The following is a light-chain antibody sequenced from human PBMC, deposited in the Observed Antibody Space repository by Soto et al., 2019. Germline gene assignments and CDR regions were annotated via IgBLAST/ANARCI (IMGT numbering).Light chain of an antibody. J-gene: IGLJ3*02. V-gene: IGLV2-11*01. Sequence: QSALTQPRSVSGSPGQSVTISCAGTSSDVGAYDSVSWYQQHPGKPPKFLIYDVTRRPSGVPDRFSGSKSGNTASLTISGLQAEDEADYYCCSYAGSHTFKVFGGGTKLTVL. CDR2: DVT. CDR1: SSDVGAYDS. CDR3: CSYAGSHTFKV.